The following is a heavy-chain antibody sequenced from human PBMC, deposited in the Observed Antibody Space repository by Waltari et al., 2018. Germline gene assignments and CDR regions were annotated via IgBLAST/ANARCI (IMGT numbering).Heavy chain of an antibody. J-gene: IGHJ4*02. V-gene: IGHV3-30*18. CDR3: TKDRYCPSPRCPTDY. D-gene: IGHD2-2*01. CDR1: GLTFSNYG. Sequence: QAQLVESGGGVVQPGRSLRLSCAASGLTFSNYGIHWVRQAPGKGLEGVAGKTNDGSNKNYADSVKGRFTISRDNSQNTLFLQMNSLRAEDTALYYCTKDRYCPSPRCPTDYWGQGTLVTVSS. CDR2: KTNDGSNK.